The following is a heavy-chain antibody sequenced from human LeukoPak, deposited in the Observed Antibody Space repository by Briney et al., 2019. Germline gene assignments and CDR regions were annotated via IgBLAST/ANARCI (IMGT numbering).Heavy chain of an antibody. D-gene: IGHD4-17*01. CDR2: IDPNSGGT. Sequence: ASVKVSCKASGYTFTGYYIHWVRQAPGQGLEWMGWIDPNSGGTNYAQKFRGRVTMTRDMSTSTVYMELRSLRSEDTAVYYCTRATTVTTLDLDYWGQGTLVTVSS. CDR1: GYTFTGYY. V-gene: IGHV1-2*02. CDR3: TRATTVTTLDLDY. J-gene: IGHJ4*02.